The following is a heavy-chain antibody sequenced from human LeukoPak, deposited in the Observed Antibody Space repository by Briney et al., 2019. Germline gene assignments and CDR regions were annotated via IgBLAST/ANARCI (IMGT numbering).Heavy chain of an antibody. CDR1: GGPFSSYA. CDR3: AREAVVPAAIGYYYYGMDV. J-gene: IGHJ6*04. Sequence: GPSVTVSCKASGGPFSSYAISWVRQAPGQGLEWMGGIIPIFGTANYAQKFQGRVTITADESTSTAYMELRSLRSEDTAVYYCAREAVVPAAIGYYYYGMDVWGKGTTATVSS. CDR2: IIPIFGTA. D-gene: IGHD2-2*01. V-gene: IGHV1-69*13.